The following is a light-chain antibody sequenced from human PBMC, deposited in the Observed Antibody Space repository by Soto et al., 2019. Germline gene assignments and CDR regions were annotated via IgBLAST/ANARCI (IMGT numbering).Light chain of an antibody. CDR2: GAS. Sequence: EIVMTQSPATLSVSPGERATLSCRASQSVSSDLAWYHQKPGQAPRLLIYGASTRATGIPARFSGSGSGTEFTLTINSLRSEDFAVYYCQQYNNWPWTFGQGTKVDIK. J-gene: IGKJ1*01. V-gene: IGKV3-15*01. CDR1: QSVSSD. CDR3: QQYNNWPWT.